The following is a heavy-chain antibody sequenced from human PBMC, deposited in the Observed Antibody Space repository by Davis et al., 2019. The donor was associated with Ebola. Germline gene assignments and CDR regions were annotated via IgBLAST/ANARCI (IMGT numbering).Heavy chain of an antibody. V-gene: IGHV3-53*04. CDR2: IYSGGST. CDR3: AREGVVGAVAGTGYYYYYGMDV. D-gene: IGHD6-19*01. CDR1: GFTVSSNY. J-gene: IGHJ6*02. Sequence: GESLKISCAASGFTVSSNYMSWVRQAPGKGLAWVSVIYSGGSTYYADSVKGRFTISRHNSKNTLYLQMNSLRAEDTAVYYCAREGVVGAVAGTGYYYYYGMDVWGQGTTVTVSS.